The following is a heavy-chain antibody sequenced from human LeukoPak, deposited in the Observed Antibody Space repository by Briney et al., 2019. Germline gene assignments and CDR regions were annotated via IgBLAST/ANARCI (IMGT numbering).Heavy chain of an antibody. CDR1: GFTFSSYA. CDR2: ISYDGSNK. D-gene: IGHD3-10*01. Sequence: PGRSLRLSCAASGFTFSSYAMHWVRQAPGKGLEWVAVISYDGSNKYYADSVKGRFTISRDNSKNTLYLQMNSLRAEDTGMYYCARASKAPDYYGSEYFDYWGQGTLVTVSS. J-gene: IGHJ4*02. V-gene: IGHV3-30-3*01. CDR3: ARASKAPDYYGSEYFDY.